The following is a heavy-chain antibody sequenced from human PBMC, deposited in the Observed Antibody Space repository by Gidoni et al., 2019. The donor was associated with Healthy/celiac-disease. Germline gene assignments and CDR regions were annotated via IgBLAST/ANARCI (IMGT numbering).Heavy chain of an antibody. CDR3: ARDIPSMVRGVIRDDY. J-gene: IGHJ4*02. CDR2: IYHSGST. D-gene: IGHD3-10*01. Sequence: QLQETGPGLVKPSETLSLTSPVSGYFLRSGYYAGGIRQPPGKGLEWIGSIYHSGSTYYNPSRKSRVTISVDTSKNQFSLKLSSVTAADTAVYYCARDIPSMVRGVIRDDYWGQGTLVTVSA. V-gene: IGHV4-38-2*02. CDR1: GYFLRSGYY.